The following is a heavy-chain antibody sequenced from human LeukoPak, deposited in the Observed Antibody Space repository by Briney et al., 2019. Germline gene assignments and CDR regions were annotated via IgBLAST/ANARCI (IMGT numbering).Heavy chain of an antibody. D-gene: IGHD3-10*01. CDR2: LYSGGNT. V-gene: IGHV3-53*01. Sequence: PGGSLRLSCAASGLTVSSNYMSWFRQAPGKGLEWVSVLYSGGNTYYADSVKGRFSISRDNSKNTLYLQMNSLRAEDTAVYYCASYGSGRYYSDYWGQGTLVTVSS. CDR1: GLTVSSNY. J-gene: IGHJ4*02. CDR3: ASYGSGRYYSDY.